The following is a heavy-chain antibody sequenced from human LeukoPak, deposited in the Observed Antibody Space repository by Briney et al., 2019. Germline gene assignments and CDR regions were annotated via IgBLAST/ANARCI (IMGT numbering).Heavy chain of an antibody. CDR1: GGSISSTSYS. D-gene: IGHD2-2*01. V-gene: IGHV4-39*01. Sequence: SETLSLTCTVSGGSISSTSYSWDWIRQPPGKALEWIGSIYYTGSTSYSPSLKSRITISVDTSKNQFSLKLNSVTAADTAVYYCARLRCSATSCHVVDNWGQGTLVIVSS. J-gene: IGHJ4*02. CDR3: ARLRCSATSCHVVDN. CDR2: IYYTGST.